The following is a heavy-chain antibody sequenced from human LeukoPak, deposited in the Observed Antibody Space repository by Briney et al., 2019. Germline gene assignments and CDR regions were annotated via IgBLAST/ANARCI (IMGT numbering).Heavy chain of an antibody. D-gene: IGHD3-22*01. Sequence: ASVKVSCKASGYTFTSYDINWVRQATGQGLEWMGWMNPNSGNTGYAQKFQGRVTMTRNTSISTAYTELSSLRSEDTAVYYCARRYGSGYYYYYYYYGMDVWGQGTTVTVSS. CDR1: GYTFTSYD. J-gene: IGHJ6*02. CDR2: MNPNSGNT. V-gene: IGHV1-8*01. CDR3: ARRYGSGYYYYYYYYGMDV.